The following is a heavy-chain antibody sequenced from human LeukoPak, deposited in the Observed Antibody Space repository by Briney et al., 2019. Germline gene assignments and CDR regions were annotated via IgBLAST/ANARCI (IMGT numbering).Heavy chain of an antibody. CDR3: ATGGGYCSSTSCPSGDY. CDR2: IIPIFGTA. D-gene: IGHD2-2*01. J-gene: IGHJ4*02. V-gene: IGHV1-69*05. Sequence: SVKVSCKASGGTFSSYAISWVRQAPGQGLEWMGGIIPIFGTANYAQKFQGRVTITTDESTSTAYMELSSLRSEDTAVYYCATGGGYCSSTSCPSGDYWGQGTLVTVSS. CDR1: GGTFSSYA.